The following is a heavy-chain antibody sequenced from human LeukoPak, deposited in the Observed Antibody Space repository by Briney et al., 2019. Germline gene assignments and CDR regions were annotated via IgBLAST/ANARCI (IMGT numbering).Heavy chain of an antibody. J-gene: IGHJ6*03. V-gene: IGHV3-20*04. D-gene: IGHD4-17*01. CDR1: GFTFSGSA. CDR3: ARDTTVTTYYYYYMDV. Sequence: GGSLRLSCAASGFTFSGSAMHWVRQASGKGLEWVSGITWNGGRTGYADSVKGRFTISRDNAKNSLYLQMNSLRAEDTALYYCARDTTVTTYYYYYMDVWGKGTTVTVSS. CDR2: ITWNGGRT.